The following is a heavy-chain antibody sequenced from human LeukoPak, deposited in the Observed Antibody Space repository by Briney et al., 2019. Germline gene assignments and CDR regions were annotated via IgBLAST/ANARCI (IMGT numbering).Heavy chain of an antibody. D-gene: IGHD3-9*01. Sequence: SETLSLTCTVSGGSISSFYWSWFRQPPGKGLEWIGYMYYSGSTYYNPSLKSRVSLSVDTSKNQFSLKLNSVTAADTAVYYCARAGYDILTGYCGAFDIWGQGTMATVSS. CDR1: GGSISSFY. CDR2: MYYSGST. V-gene: IGHV4-59*01. CDR3: ARAGYDILTGYCGAFDI. J-gene: IGHJ3*02.